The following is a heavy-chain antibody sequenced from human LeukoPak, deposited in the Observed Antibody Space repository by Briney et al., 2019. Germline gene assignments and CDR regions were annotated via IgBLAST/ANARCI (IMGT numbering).Heavy chain of an antibody. J-gene: IGHJ6*03. CDR3: ARGDSSSDYYYYMDV. Sequence: GGSLRLSCAASGFTFSSYEMNWVRQAPGKGLEWVSYISSSGSTIYYADSVKGRFTISRDNPKTSLYLQMNSLRAEDTAVYYCARGDSSSDYYYYMDVWGKGTTVTVSS. CDR2: ISSSGSTI. V-gene: IGHV3-48*03. CDR1: GFTFSSYE. D-gene: IGHD6-6*01.